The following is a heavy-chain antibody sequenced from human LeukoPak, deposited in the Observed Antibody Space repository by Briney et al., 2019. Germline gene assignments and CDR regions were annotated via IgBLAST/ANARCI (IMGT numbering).Heavy chain of an antibody. V-gene: IGHV3-23*01. CDR2: ISGSGSST. CDR1: GFTFSSYA. Sequence: GGSLRLSCAASGFTFSSYAMSWVRQAPGKGLEWVSAISGSGSSTYYADSVKGRFTISRDNSKNTLYLQMNSLRAEDTAVYYCARPIVGATPFDPWGQGTLVTVSS. CDR3: ARPIVGATPFDP. D-gene: IGHD1-26*01. J-gene: IGHJ5*02.